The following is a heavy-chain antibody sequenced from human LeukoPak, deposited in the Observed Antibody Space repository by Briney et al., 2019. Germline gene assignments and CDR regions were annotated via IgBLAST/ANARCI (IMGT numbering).Heavy chain of an antibody. D-gene: IGHD1-26*01. V-gene: IGHV1-69*05. CDR2: IIPIFGTA. Sequence: ASVKVSCKASGGTFSSYAISWVRQAPGQGLEWMGGIIPIFGTANYAQKFQGRVTITTDESTSTAYMELSSLRPEDTAVYYCAAPRMWELWGVFDYWGQGTLVTVSS. CDR1: GGTFSSYA. CDR3: AAPRMWELWGVFDY. J-gene: IGHJ4*02.